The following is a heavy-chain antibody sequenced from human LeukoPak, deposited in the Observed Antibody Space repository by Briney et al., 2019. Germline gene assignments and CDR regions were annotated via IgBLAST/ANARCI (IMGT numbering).Heavy chain of an antibody. CDR3: VKGRISEDGLDF. Sequence: PGGSLRLSGAASGFTFGRSAMTWVRQPPGKGLDRVSSISSSGNTYYADSLKGRFTISRDNSKNMLYLQMNSLRAEDTAVYYCVKGRISEDGLDFWGQGTLVTVSS. V-gene: IGHV3-23*01. D-gene: IGHD6-13*01. CDR2: ISSSGNT. J-gene: IGHJ4*02. CDR1: GFTFGRSA.